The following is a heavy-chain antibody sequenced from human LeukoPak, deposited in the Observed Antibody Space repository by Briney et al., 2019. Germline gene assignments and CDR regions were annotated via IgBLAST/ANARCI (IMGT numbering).Heavy chain of an antibody. CDR3: ARENFDWLSPHWFDP. CDR2: ISSSSSTI. J-gene: IGHJ5*02. V-gene: IGHV3-48*02. Sequence: PGGPLRLSCAASGFTFSSYSMNWVRQAPGKGLEWVSYISSSSSTIYYADSVKGRFTISRDNAKNSLYLQMNSLRDEDTAVYYCARENFDWLSPHWFDPWGQGTLVTVSS. CDR1: GFTFSSYS. D-gene: IGHD3-9*01.